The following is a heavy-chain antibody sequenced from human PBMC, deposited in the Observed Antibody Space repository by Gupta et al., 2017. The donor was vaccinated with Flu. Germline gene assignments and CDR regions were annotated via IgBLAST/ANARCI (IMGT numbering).Heavy chain of an antibody. J-gene: IGHJ4*02. CDR3: ASVYSYGNNLDY. CDR1: GFTFSSYS. CDR2: ISSSSSYI. D-gene: IGHD5-18*01. Sequence: EVQLVESGGGLVKPGGSLRLSCAASGFTFSSYSMNWVRQAPGKGLEWVSSISSSSSYIYYADSVKGRFTISRDNAKNSLYLQMNSLRAEDTAVYHCASVYSYGNNLDYWGQGTLVTVPS. V-gene: IGHV3-21*01.